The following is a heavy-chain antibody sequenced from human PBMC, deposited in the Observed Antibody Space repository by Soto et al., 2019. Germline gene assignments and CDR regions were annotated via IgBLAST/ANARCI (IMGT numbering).Heavy chain of an antibody. CDR2: INSDGSST. CDR3: ARAPYGSENY. V-gene: IGHV3-74*01. CDR1: GFTFRIYW. D-gene: IGHD3-10*01. J-gene: IGHJ4*02. Sequence: GGSLRLSCAASGFTFRIYWMHWVRQAPGKGLVWVSRINSDGSSTSYADSVKGRFTISRDNAKNTLYLQMNSLSAEDKAVYYCARAPYGSENYWGQGTLDTVSS.